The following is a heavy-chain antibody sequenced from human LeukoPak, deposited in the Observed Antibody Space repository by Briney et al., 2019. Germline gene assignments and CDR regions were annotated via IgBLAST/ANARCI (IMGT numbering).Heavy chain of an antibody. CDR1: GYTFTSYG. J-gene: IGHJ6*02. V-gene: IGHV1-18*01. CDR3: ARGYQLLPYYYYYYGMDV. D-gene: IGHD2-2*01. CDR2: ISAYNGNT. Sequence: ASVKVSCKASGYTFTSYGISWVRQAPGQGLEWMGWISAYNGNTNYAQKLQGRVTMTTDTSTSTAYMELRSLRSDDTAVYYCARGYQLLPYYYYYYGMDVWGQGTTVTVSS.